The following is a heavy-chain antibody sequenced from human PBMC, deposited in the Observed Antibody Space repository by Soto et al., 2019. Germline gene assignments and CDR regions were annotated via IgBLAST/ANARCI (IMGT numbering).Heavy chain of an antibody. CDR3: AKKSATGGYSAFDI. CDR1: GFTFSSYG. D-gene: IGHD3-22*01. J-gene: IGHJ3*02. Sequence: PGGSLRLSCAASGFTFSSYGFSWVRRAPGKGLEWVSTLSTSGGTYYADSVKGRFTISRDNSKSTLYLQMNSLRAEDTAVYYCAKKSATGGYSAFDIWGQGTMVTVSS. CDR2: LSTSGGT. V-gene: IGHV3-23*01.